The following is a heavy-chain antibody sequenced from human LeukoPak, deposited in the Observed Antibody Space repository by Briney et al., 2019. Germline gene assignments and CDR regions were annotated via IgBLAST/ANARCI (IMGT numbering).Heavy chain of an antibody. J-gene: IGHJ4*02. V-gene: IGHV4-59*12. D-gene: IGHD5-24*01. CDR1: GGSMNNYY. CDR2: IYNSGTT. CDR3: AREMATVSMRLFDF. Sequence: SETLSLTCTVSGGSMNNYYWTWIRQPPGKGLEWIGYIYNSGTTNYNPSLMSRVIISVDTSKNQFSLKVTSVTAADTAVYYCAREMATVSMRLFDFWGQGTLVTVSS.